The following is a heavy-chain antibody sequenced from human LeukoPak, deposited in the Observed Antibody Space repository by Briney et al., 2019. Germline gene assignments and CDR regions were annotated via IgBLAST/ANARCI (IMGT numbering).Heavy chain of an antibody. Sequence: PGGSLRLSCAASGFTFSSYAMRWVRQAPGKGLEWVSAISPSSGTFYADSVKGRFTISRDNSKNTLYLQMNSLRAEDTAVYYCARAGYDSSGYARESDYWGQGTLVTVSS. J-gene: IGHJ4*02. D-gene: IGHD3-22*01. CDR2: ISPSSGT. CDR1: GFTFSSYA. V-gene: IGHV3-23*01. CDR3: ARAGYDSSGYARESDY.